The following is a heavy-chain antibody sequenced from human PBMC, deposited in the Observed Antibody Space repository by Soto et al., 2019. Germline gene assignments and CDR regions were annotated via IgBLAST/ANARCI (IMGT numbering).Heavy chain of an antibody. CDR1: GGTFSSYA. CDR2: VIPILGTA. CDR3: ARNGGSDWGRFAY. V-gene: IGHV1-69*11. Sequence: QVKLVQSGAEVKKPGSSVKVSCKASGGTFSSYAISWVRQAPGQGLEWMGGVIPILGTANYAQKFQGRVTITADESTSTAYLELSSLRSEDTAVYYCARNGGSDWGRFAYWGQGTLVTVSS. J-gene: IGHJ4*02. D-gene: IGHD5-12*01.